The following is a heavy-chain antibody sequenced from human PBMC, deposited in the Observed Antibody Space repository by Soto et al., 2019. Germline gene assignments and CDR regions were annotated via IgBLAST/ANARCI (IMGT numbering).Heavy chain of an antibody. CDR3: AILGGNAPFDY. D-gene: IGHD2-15*01. CDR2: IIPILGIA. Sequence: QVQLVQSGAEVKKPGYSVKVSCKASGGTFSSYTISWVRQAPGQGLEWMGMIIPILGIANYAQKFQGRVTITEDKSTSTAYMELSSLSSEDTAVYYCAILGGNAPFDYWGQGTLVTVSS. CDR1: GGTFSSYT. V-gene: IGHV1-69*02. J-gene: IGHJ4*02.